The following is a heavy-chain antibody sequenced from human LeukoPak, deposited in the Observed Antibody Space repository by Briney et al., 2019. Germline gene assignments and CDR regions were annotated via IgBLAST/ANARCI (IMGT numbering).Heavy chain of an antibody. Sequence: SETLSLTCTVSGGSISSYYWSWIRQPPGKGLEWIGYIYYSGSTNYNPSLKSRVTIPVDTSKNQFSLKLSSVTAADTAVYYCAREAEYSSSWYRGRGYYFDYWGQGTLVTVSS. CDR2: IYYSGST. CDR1: GGSISSYY. D-gene: IGHD6-13*01. CDR3: AREAEYSSSWYRGRGYYFDY. J-gene: IGHJ4*02. V-gene: IGHV4-59*01.